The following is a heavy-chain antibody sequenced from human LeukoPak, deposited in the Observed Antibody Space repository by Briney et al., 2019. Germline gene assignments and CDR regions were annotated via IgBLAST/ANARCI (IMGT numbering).Heavy chain of an antibody. D-gene: IGHD3-22*01. Sequence: GGSLRLSCAASGFTFSSYAMHWVRQAPGKGLEWVAVISYDGSNKYYADSVKGRFTISRDNSKNTLYLQMNSLRAEDTAVYYCARDGTYDSSGYYWYYFDYWGQGTLVTVSS. J-gene: IGHJ4*02. CDR2: ISYDGSNK. CDR1: GFTFSSYA. V-gene: IGHV3-30-3*01. CDR3: ARDGTYDSSGYYWYYFDY.